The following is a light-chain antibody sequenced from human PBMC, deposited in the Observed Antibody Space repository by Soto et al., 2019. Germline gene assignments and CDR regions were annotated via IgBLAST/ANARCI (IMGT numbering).Light chain of an antibody. Sequence: EIVLTQSPGTLSLSPGERATLSCRASQSVSSSYLAWYQRKPGQAPRLLIYGASSRATDIPIRFSGSGSGTYSTLTSTRVEQDDVAVYCCQQYGSSPQTFGQGTKVEIK. CDR1: QSVSSSY. CDR2: GAS. V-gene: IGKV3-20*01. J-gene: IGKJ1*01. CDR3: QQYGSSPQT.